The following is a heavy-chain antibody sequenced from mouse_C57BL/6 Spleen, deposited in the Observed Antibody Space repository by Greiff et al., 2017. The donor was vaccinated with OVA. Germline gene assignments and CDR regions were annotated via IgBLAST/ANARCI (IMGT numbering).Heavy chain of an antibody. Sequence: VQLQQSGAELVMPGASVKLSCKASGYTFTSYWMHWVKQRPGQGLEWIGEIDPSDSYTNYNQKFKGKSTLTVDKSSSTAYMQLSSLTSEDSAVYYWARGYDYDGGGFDYWGQGTTLTVSS. D-gene: IGHD2-4*01. CDR1: GYTFTSYW. V-gene: IGHV1-69*01. CDR2: IDPSDSYT. J-gene: IGHJ2*01. CDR3: ARGYDYDGGGFDY.